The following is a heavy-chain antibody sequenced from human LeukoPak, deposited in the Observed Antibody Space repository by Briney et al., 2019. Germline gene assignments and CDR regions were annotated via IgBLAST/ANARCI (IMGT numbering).Heavy chain of an antibody. CDR1: GFTFSNHA. CDR3: ARTYYYDSSGYYLYYFDY. Sequence: GGSLRLSCAASGFTFSNHAMTWVRQVPGKGLEWVSTISGSGGSTYYADSLKGRITISRDNSKNTLYLQMNSLRAEDTAVYYCARTYYYDSSGYYLYYFDYWGQGTLVTVSS. CDR2: ISGSGGST. J-gene: IGHJ4*02. D-gene: IGHD3-22*01. V-gene: IGHV3-23*01.